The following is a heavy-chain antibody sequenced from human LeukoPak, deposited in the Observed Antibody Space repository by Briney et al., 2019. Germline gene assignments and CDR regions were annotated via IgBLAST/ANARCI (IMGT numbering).Heavy chain of an antibody. V-gene: IGHV1-2*02. CDR3: ARARWQLVPYFDS. J-gene: IGHJ4*02. Sequence: ASVKVSCKASGYTFTDYYMHWVRQAPGQGLEWMGWINPNSGGTNFAQKFQGRVAMTRGTSISTAYMDLGSLRSDDTPVYYCARARWQLVPYFDSWGQGTLVTVSS. CDR1: GYTFTDYY. D-gene: IGHD6-6*01. CDR2: INPNSGGT.